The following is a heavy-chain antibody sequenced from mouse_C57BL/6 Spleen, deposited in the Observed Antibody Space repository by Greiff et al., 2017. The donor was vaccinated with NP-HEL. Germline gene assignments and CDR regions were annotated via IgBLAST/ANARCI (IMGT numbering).Heavy chain of an antibody. CDR2: IYPGSGDT. Sequence: VHLQQSGAVLARPGASVKMSCKASGYTFTSYWMHWVKQRPGQGLEWIGAIYPGSGDTSYNQKFKGKAILTAVTSTSTAYMQRSSLTKEDSAVYYGTRGGLRWEYLDDWGQGTTVTVSS. CDR1: GYTFTSYW. CDR3: TRGGLRWEYLDD. V-gene: IGHV1-5*01. J-gene: IGHJ1*01. D-gene: IGHD3-1*01.